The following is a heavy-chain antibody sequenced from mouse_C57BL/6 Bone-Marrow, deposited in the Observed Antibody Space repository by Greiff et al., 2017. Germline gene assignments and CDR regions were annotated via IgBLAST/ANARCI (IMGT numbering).Heavy chain of an antibody. D-gene: IGHD1-1*01. Sequence: EVQRVESGGGLVKPGGSLKLSCAASGFTFSDYGMHWVRQAPEKGLEWVAYISSGSSTIYYADTVKGRFTISRDNAKNTLFLQMTSLRSADTAMXDCASDAIYYDGSSPLDDWGQGTTLTVSS. CDR1: GFTFSDYG. J-gene: IGHJ2*01. CDR2: ISSGSSTI. V-gene: IGHV5-17*01. CDR3: ASDAIYYDGSSPLDD.